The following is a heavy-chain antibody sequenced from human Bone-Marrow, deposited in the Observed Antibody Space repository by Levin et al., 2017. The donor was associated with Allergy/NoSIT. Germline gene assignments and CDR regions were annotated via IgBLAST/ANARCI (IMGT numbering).Heavy chain of an antibody. Sequence: SLKISCVASGFTFEKFAMHWVRQLPGKGLEWVSGFSLDSDRVDYADSVKGRFTVSRDKAKNSLYLQMNSLRAEDTALYYCGKDLVPGGMDVWGQGTTVTVSS. CDR2: FSLDSDRV. V-gene: IGHV3-9*01. CDR1: GFTFEKFA. J-gene: IGHJ6*02. D-gene: IGHD7-27*01. CDR3: GKDLVPGGMDV.